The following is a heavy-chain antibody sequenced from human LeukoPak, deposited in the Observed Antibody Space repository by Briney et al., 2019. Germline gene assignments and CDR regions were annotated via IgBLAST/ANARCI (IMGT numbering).Heavy chain of an antibody. V-gene: IGHV3-74*01. D-gene: IGHD3-3*01. CDR2: INSDGSII. CDR1: GFTLSGLW. J-gene: IGHJ3*01. Sequence: GGSLRLSCAASGFTLSGLWMHWVRQAPGKGLVWVSRINSDGSIINYVDSVKGRFTISRDNAKNTLYLQMNSLRAEDTAVYYCATVVGGYYPPVEAFDVWGQGTMVTTS. CDR3: ATVVGGYYPPVEAFDV.